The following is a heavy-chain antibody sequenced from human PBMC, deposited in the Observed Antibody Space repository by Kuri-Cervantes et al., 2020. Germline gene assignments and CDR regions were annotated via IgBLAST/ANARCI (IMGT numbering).Heavy chain of an antibody. V-gene: IGHV3-48*03. CDR2: ISSSGSTI. D-gene: IGHD4-17*01. Sequence: GGSLRLSCAASGFTFSSYEMNWVRQAPGKGLEWVSYISSSGSTIYYADSVKGRLTISRDNAKNSLYLQMNSLRAEDTAVYYCARVARDTDYGDYVGAFDIWGQGTMVTVSS. J-gene: IGHJ3*02. CDR1: GFTFSSYE. CDR3: ARVARDTDYGDYVGAFDI.